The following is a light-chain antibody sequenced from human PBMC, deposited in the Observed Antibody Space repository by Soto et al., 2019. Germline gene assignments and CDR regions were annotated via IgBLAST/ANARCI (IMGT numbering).Light chain of an antibody. CDR2: LNSDGSH. Sequence: QSVLTQSPSASASLGASVKLTCTLSSGHSSYAIAWHQQQPEKGPRYLMKLNSDGSHSKGDGIPDRFSGSSSGAERYLTISNHQSEDEADYYCQTWGTGEVFGGGTKLTVL. CDR3: QTWGTGEV. CDR1: SGHSSYA. V-gene: IGLV4-69*01. J-gene: IGLJ2*01.